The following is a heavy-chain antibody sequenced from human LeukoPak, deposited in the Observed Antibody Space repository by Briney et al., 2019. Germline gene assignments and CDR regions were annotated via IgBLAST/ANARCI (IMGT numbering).Heavy chain of an antibody. J-gene: IGHJ4*02. V-gene: IGHV3-9*01. CDR3: AKGSSYGQSNPHDC. CDR1: GFTFDDYA. CDR2: ISWNSGSI. D-gene: IGHD5-12*01. Sequence: PGGSLRLSCAASGFTFDDYAMHWVRQPPGKGLEWVSGISWNSGSIDYADSVKGRFTISRDNAKNSLYLQMNSLRAEDTALYYCAKGSSYGQSNPHDCWGQGTLVTVSS.